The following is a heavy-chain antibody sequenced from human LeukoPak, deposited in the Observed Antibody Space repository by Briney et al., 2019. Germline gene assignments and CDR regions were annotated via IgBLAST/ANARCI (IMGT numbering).Heavy chain of an antibody. CDR1: GFTFSNYW. CDR2: INPDGSGK. Sequence: GGSLRLSCAASGFTFSNYWMSWVRQAPGKGLEWVANINPDGSGKNYVDSVKGRFTISRDNAKNSLYLEMNTLRGQDTPLYFCGPDAFNSGADAFDVWGHGTVVTVSS. D-gene: IGHD5-24*01. V-gene: IGHV3-7*01. J-gene: IGHJ3*01. CDR3: GPDAFNSGADAFDV.